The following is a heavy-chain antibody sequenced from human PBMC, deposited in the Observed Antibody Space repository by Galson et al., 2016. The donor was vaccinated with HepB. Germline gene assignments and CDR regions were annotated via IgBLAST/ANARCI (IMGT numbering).Heavy chain of an antibody. D-gene: IGHD3-10*01. CDR1: GFPVRGNY. Sequence: SLRLSCAASGFPVRGNYMSWVRQAPGKGLEWISFISGDGSAYYADSVKGRFTISGDNSRNTVYLQMHSLRAEDTAIYYCARGDFGEQMAPFFDYWGQGSPVTVSS. CDR3: ARGDFGEQMAPFFDY. J-gene: IGHJ4*02. CDR2: ISGDGSA. V-gene: IGHV3-53*01.